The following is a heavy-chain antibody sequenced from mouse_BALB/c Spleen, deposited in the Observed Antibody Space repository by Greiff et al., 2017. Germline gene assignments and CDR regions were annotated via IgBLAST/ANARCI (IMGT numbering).Heavy chain of an antibody. D-gene: IGHD2-3*01. CDR2: ISYDGSN. CDR1: GYSITSGYY. Sequence: EVKLMESGPGLVKPSQSLSLTCSVTGYSITSGYYWNWIRQFPGNKLEWMGYISYDGSNNYNRSLKNRISITRDTSKNQFFLKLNSVTTEDTATYYCARAVYDGYGDWYFDVWGAGTTVTVSS. J-gene: IGHJ1*01. CDR3: ARAVYDGYGDWYFDV. V-gene: IGHV3-6*02.